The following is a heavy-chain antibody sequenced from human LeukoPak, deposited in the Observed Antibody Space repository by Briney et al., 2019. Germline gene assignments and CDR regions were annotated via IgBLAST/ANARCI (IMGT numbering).Heavy chain of an antibody. Sequence: PSETLSLTCAVYGGSFSGYYWSWIRQPPGKGLEWIGEINHSGSTNYNPSLKSRVTISVDASKNQFSLKLSSVTAADTAVYYCARENYDILTGYPHFDYWGQGTLVTVSS. D-gene: IGHD3-9*01. CDR1: GGSFSGYY. J-gene: IGHJ4*02. CDR3: ARENYDILTGYPHFDY. CDR2: INHSGST. V-gene: IGHV4-34*01.